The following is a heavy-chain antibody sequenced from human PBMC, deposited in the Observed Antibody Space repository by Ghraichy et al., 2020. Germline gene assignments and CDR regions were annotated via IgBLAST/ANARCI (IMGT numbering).Heavy chain of an antibody. D-gene: IGHD1-26*01. CDR2: ISGSGGST. V-gene: IGHV3-23*01. Sequence: GGSLRLSCAASGFTFSSYAMSWVRQAPGKGLEWVLAISGSGGSTYYADSVKGRFTISRDNSKNTLYLQMNSLRAEDTAVYYCAKDGGGVVGALYFDYWGQGTLVTVSS. CDR1: GFTFSSYA. CDR3: AKDGGGVVGALYFDY. J-gene: IGHJ4*02.